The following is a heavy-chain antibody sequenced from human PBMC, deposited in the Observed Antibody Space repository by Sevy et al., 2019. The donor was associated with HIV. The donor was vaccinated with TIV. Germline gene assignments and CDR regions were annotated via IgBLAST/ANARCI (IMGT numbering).Heavy chain of an antibody. CDR3: ATVRPCGGDCYFFDS. CDR1: GGSLSNYG. D-gene: IGHD2-21*02. Sequence: ASVKVSSKASGGSLSNYGMNWVWQAPGQGLEWRGGILPQVGIANYAQRFRDRVTITADESTSTVYMEVRRLRSEDMGIYYCATVRPCGGDCYFFDSWGQGTLVTVSS. CDR2: ILPQVGIA. V-gene: IGHV1-69*10. J-gene: IGHJ5*01.